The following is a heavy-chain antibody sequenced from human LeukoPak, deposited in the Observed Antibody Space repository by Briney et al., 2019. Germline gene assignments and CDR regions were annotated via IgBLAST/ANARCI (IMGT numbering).Heavy chain of an antibody. V-gene: IGHV4-38-2*02. CDR1: GGSISSYY. CDR3: ARGIKNSSGWYYFDY. D-gene: IGHD6-19*01. J-gene: IGHJ4*02. CDR2: IYHSGST. Sequence: SQTLSLTCTVSGGSISSYYWSWIRQPPGKGLEWIGSIYHSGSTYYNPSLKSRVTISVDTSKNQFSLKLSSVTAADTAVYYCARGIKNSSGWYYFDYWGQGTLVTVSS.